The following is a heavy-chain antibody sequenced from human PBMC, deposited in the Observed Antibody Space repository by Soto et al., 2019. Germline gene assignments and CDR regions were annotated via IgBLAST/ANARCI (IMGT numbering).Heavy chain of an antibody. J-gene: IGHJ4*02. CDR2: ICHFGSNK. D-gene: IGHD5-12*01. V-gene: IGHV3-33*01. CDR3: ARERWLQFRRGPFDY. Sequence: SMRFPCSAARFTFSSYGMHWVRHAPGKGLEWVAVICHFGSNKYYADSVKGRVTISRDNSKNRLYLQMNSLRAEDTAVFYCARERWLQFRRGPFDYWGQGTLVTVSS. CDR1: RFTFSSYG.